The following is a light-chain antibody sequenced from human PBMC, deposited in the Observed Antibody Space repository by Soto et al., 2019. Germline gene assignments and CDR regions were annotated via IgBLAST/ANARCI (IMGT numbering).Light chain of an antibody. J-gene: IGLJ1*01. CDR3: LSADSSGSYPYV. CDR1: ALPKKY. CDR2: KDT. Sequence: SYELTQPPSVSVSLGQMARITCSGAALPKKYAYWYQQKPGQFPVLVIYKDTERPSGIPERFSGSSSGTIVTLTISGVQAEDEADYYCLSADSSGSYPYVFGTGTKLTVL. V-gene: IGLV3-16*01.